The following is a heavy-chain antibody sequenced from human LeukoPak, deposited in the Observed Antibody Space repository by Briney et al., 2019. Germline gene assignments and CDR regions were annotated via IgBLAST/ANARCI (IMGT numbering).Heavy chain of an antibody. CDR2: ISYDGSNK. Sequence: GGSLRLSCAASGFTFSSYWMHWVRQAPGKGLEWVAVISYDGSNKYYADSVKGRFTISRDNSKNTLYLQMNSLRAEDTAVYYCARQGAHSGWYYDYWGQGTLVTVSS. CDR3: ARQGAHSGWYYDY. CDR1: GFTFSSYW. J-gene: IGHJ4*02. D-gene: IGHD6-19*01. V-gene: IGHV3-30-3*01.